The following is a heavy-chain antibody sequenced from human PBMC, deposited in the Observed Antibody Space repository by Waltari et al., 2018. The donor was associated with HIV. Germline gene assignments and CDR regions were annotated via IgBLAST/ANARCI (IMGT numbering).Heavy chain of an antibody. CDR1: GLTFSSYG. V-gene: IGHV3-48*03. J-gene: IGHJ2*01. Sequence: EVKLVESGGGLVQPGGSVRLSCAASGLTFSSYGMNWVRQAPGKGLEWISYISSSGSSIYYADSVKGRFTISRDNGKKSLYLQMNILRAEDTAVYYCAKVREKQLWLRNWDFDLWGRGTLVTVSS. D-gene: IGHD5-18*01. CDR3: AKVREKQLWLRNWDFDL. CDR2: ISSSGSSI.